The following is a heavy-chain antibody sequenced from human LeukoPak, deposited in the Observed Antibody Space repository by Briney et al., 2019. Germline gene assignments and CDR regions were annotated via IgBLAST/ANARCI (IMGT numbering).Heavy chain of an antibody. CDR1: GFTVSSNY. J-gene: IGHJ3*02. CDR3: AKGGGNPTDDAFDI. V-gene: IGHV3-53*01. Sequence: PGGSLRLSCAASGFTVSSNYMSWVRQAPGKGLEWVSVIYSGGSTYYADSVKGRFTISRDNSKNTLYLQMNSLRAEDTAVYYCAKGGGNPTDDAFDIWGQGTMVTVSS. D-gene: IGHD4-23*01. CDR2: IYSGGST.